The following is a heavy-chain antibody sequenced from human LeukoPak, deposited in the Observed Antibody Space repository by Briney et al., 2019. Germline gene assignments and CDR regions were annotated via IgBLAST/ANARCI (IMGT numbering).Heavy chain of an antibody. CDR3: ARHPPGYSYGEPFDY. CDR1: GFTFSNYG. Sequence: GRSLKLSCGASGFTFSNYGMHWVRQAPGKGLEWVAVIWYDGDNKYYADSVKGRFTISRDKSKNTLYLQMNSLRAEDTAVYYCARHPPGYSYGEPFDYWGQGTLVTVSS. V-gene: IGHV3-33*01. J-gene: IGHJ4*02. D-gene: IGHD5-18*01. CDR2: IWYDGDNK.